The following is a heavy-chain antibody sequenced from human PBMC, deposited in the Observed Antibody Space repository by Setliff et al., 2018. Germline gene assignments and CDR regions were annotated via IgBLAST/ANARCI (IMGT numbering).Heavy chain of an antibody. V-gene: IGHV4-31*03. D-gene: IGHD3-3*01. CDR2: IYYSGST. Sequence: SETLSLTCTVSGGSISSSSYYWGWIRQHPGKGLEWIGYIYYSGSTYYNPSLKSRVTISVDTSKNQFSLELSSVTAADTAVYYCARGTQSGFWSGYYFDYWGQGTLVTVS. J-gene: IGHJ4*02. CDR3: ARGTQSGFWSGYYFDY. CDR1: GGSISSSSYY.